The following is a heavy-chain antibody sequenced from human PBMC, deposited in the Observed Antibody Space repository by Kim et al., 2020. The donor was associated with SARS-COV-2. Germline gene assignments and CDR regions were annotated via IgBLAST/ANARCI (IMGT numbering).Heavy chain of an antibody. V-gene: IGHV3-74*01. CDR3: ARRQFTSGWYYFDY. D-gene: IGHD6-19*01. CDR2: INSDGSTI. CDR1: GFTFSSHW. J-gene: IGHJ4*02. Sequence: GGSLRLSCAASGFTFSSHWMHWVRHAPGKGLVWVSRINSDGSTISYADSVKGRFTISRDNAKNTLYLHMNSLRAEDTAVYYCARRQFTSGWYYFDYWGQG.